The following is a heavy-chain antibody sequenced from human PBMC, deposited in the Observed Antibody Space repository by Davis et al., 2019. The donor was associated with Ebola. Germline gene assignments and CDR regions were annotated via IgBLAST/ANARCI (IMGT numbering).Heavy chain of an antibody. Sequence: ASVKVSCKASGYTFTSHAMHWVRQAPGQGLEWMGWINPNSGGTNYAQKFQGWVTMTRDTSISTAYMELSRLRSDDTAVYYCARQTPYSSGWWIDYWGQGTLVTVSS. CDR2: INPNSGGT. V-gene: IGHV1-2*04. D-gene: IGHD6-19*01. J-gene: IGHJ4*02. CDR1: GYTFTSHA. CDR3: ARQTPYSSGWWIDY.